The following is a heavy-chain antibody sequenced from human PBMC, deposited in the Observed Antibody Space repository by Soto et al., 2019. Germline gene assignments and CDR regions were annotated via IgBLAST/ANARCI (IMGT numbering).Heavy chain of an antibody. CDR2: INPSGGST. V-gene: IGHV1-46*01. CDR3: ARGITMLVVVINGAFDI. Sequence: ASVKVSCKASGYTFTSYYMHWVRQAPGQGLEWMGIINPSGGSTSYAQKFQGRVTMTRDTSTSTVYMELSSLRSEDTAVYYCARGITMLVVVINGAFDIWGQATMVNVSS. J-gene: IGHJ3*02. D-gene: IGHD3-22*01. CDR1: GYTFTSYY.